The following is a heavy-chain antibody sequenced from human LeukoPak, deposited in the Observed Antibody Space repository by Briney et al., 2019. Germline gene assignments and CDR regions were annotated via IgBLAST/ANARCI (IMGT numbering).Heavy chain of an antibody. V-gene: IGHV3-48*03. CDR2: ISSSGNTI. D-gene: IGHD3-16*02. J-gene: IGHJ4*02. Sequence: AGGSLRLSCAASGFTFSSYEMNWVRQAPGKGLEWVSYISSSGNTIFYADSVKGRFTISRDNAKNSLYLQLNSLRADDTAVYYVVLSYQGYFDHWGQGTPVTVSS. CDR3: VLSYQGYFDH. CDR1: GFTFSSYE.